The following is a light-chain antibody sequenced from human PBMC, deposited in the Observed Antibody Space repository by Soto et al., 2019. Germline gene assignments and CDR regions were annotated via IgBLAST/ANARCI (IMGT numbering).Light chain of an antibody. J-gene: IGKJ1*01. CDR1: QSVNTW. Sequence: DIQMTQSPSTLSASVGDRVTITCRASQSVNTWVAWYQQKPGTAPKLLIYGASNLKSGVPSRFSGSGSGTEFTLTISSLQPGDSATYYCQRYNNYSPWTFGQGTKVAIK. V-gene: IGKV1-5*01. CDR2: GAS. CDR3: QRYNNYSPWT.